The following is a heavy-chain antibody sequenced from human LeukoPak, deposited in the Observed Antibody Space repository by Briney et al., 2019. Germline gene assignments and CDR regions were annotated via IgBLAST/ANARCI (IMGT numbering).Heavy chain of an antibody. V-gene: IGHV3-7*01. CDR3: ARSRFYFDY. J-gene: IGHJ4*02. CDR2: IGQDGSEK. Sequence: GGSLRLSCVASGFTFSGYWMSWVRQAPGKGLDWVANIGQDGSEKDYVDSVQGRFTISRDNAKNSLYLQMNSLRAEDTAVYYCARSRFYFDYWGQGTLVTVSS. CDR1: GFTFSGYW.